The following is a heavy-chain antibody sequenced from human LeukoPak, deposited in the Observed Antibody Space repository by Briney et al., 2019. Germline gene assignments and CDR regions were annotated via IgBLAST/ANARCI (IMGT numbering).Heavy chain of an antibody. CDR3: AREYCSGGSCYWFDP. D-gene: IGHD2-15*01. V-gene: IGHV1-18*01. Sequence: GASVKVSCKASGYTFTSYGISWVRQAPGQGLEWMGWISAYNGNTNYAQKLQGRVTMTTDTSTSTAYMELRSLRSDDTAVYYCAREYCSGGSCYWFDPWGQGTLATVSS. J-gene: IGHJ5*02. CDR1: GYTFTSYG. CDR2: ISAYNGNT.